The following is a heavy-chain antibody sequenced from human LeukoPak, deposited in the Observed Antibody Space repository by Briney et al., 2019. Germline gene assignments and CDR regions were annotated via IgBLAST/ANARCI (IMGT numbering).Heavy chain of an antibody. Sequence: PGGSLRLSCAASGFTVSSNYMNWVRQAPGKGLEWVSVIYSGGSTYYGDSVKGRFTISRDNSKNTLSLQMNSLRVEDTAVYYCARESGGTSIDYWGQETLVTVSS. J-gene: IGHJ4*02. CDR2: IYSGGST. D-gene: IGHD2-15*01. CDR3: ARESGGTSIDY. CDR1: GFTVSSNY. V-gene: IGHV3-53*01.